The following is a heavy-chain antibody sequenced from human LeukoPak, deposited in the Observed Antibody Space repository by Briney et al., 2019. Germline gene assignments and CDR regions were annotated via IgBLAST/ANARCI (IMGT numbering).Heavy chain of an antibody. Sequence: SVKVSWKASGGTFSSYAISWVRQAPGQGLEWMGGIIPIFGTANYAQKFQGRVTITADESTSTAYMELSSLRSEDTAVYYCASSSGSYYTPYFDYWGQGTLVTVSS. V-gene: IGHV1-69*13. CDR1: GGTFSSYA. CDR2: IIPIFGTA. D-gene: IGHD3-10*01. CDR3: ASSSGSYYTPYFDY. J-gene: IGHJ4*02.